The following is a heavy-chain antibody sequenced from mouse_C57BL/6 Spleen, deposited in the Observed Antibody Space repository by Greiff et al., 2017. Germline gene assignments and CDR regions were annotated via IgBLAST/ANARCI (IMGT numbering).Heavy chain of an antibody. Sequence: QVQLQQPGAELVKPGASVKLSCKASGYTFTSYWMQWVKQRPGQGLEWIGEIDPSDSYTNYNQKFKGKATVTVDTSSSTAYMQLSSLTSEDSAVYYCARAGTEAMDYWGQGTSVTVSS. D-gene: IGHD4-1*01. CDR3: ARAGTEAMDY. CDR1: GYTFTSYW. CDR2: IDPSDSYT. V-gene: IGHV1-50*01. J-gene: IGHJ4*01.